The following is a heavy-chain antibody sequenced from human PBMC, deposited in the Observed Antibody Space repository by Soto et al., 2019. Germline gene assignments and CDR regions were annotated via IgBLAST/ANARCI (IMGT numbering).Heavy chain of an antibody. Sequence: QVQLQQWGAGLLKPSETLSLTCAVYGGSFSGYYWSWIRQPPGKGLEWIGEINHSGSTNYNPSLKSRVTLSVDTSKNQCSLKLSSVTAADTAVYYCARVKVTMVRGVRHNWFDPWGQGTLVTVSS. V-gene: IGHV4-34*01. CDR2: INHSGST. D-gene: IGHD3-10*01. CDR3: ARVKVTMVRGVRHNWFDP. J-gene: IGHJ5*02. CDR1: GGSFSGYY.